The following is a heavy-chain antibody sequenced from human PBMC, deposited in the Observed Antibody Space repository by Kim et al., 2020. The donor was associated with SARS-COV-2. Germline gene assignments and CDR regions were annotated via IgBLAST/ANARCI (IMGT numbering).Heavy chain of an antibody. CDR1: GFTFSSYS. V-gene: IGHV3-21*01. D-gene: IGHD6-13*01. CDR2: ISSSSSYI. J-gene: IGHJ4*02. Sequence: GGSLTLSCAASGFTFSSYSMNWVRQAPGKGLEWVSSISSSSSYIYYADSVKGRFTISRDNAKNSLYLQMNSLRAEDTAVFYCAAIAAAGKNFDYWGQGTL. CDR3: AAIAAAGKNFDY.